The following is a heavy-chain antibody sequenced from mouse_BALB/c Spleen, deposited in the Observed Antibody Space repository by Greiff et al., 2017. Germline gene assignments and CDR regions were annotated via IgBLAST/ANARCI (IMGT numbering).Heavy chain of an antibody. CDR1: GDSITSGY. J-gene: IGHJ4*01. CDR2: ISYSGST. Sequence: VQLKESGPSLVKPSQTLSLTCSVTGDSITSGYWNWIRKFPGNKLEYMGYISYSGSTYYNPSLKSRISITRDTSKNQYYLQLNSVTTEDTATYYCARWGNWDVYAMDYWGQGTSVTVSS. CDR3: ARWGNWDVYAMDY. V-gene: IGHV3-8*02. D-gene: IGHD4-1*01.